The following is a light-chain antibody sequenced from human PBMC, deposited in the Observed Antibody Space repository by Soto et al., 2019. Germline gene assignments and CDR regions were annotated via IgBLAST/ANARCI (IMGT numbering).Light chain of an antibody. V-gene: IGKV1-5*03. Sequence: DIQMTQSPSTLSASVGDSLTITCRASQVISNWLAWYQQKPGKAPKLLIYKASSLESGVPSRFSGSGSGTDFTLTISSLQAEDFATYYCQQSYSTPITFGQGTRLEIK. J-gene: IGKJ5*01. CDR1: QVISNW. CDR3: QQSYSTPIT. CDR2: KAS.